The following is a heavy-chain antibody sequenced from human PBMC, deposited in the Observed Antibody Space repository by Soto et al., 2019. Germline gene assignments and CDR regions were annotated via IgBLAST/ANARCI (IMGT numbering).Heavy chain of an antibody. Sequence: ASVKVSCTASGYTFTNHGIRWVRQAPGEGLEWMGWISPYNGDTNNAQKFQGRVTMTTDTPTNTGFMELTRLTSADTAVYYCARGSISSPEGLGYWGQGTLVTVSS. J-gene: IGHJ4*02. CDR2: ISPYNGDT. CDR1: GYTFTNHG. CDR3: ARGSISSPEGLGY. V-gene: IGHV1-18*01. D-gene: IGHD6-6*01.